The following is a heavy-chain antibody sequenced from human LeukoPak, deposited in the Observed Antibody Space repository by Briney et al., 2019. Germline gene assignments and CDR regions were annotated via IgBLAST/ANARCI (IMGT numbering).Heavy chain of an antibody. CDR1: GYTFTGYY. Sequence: GALVKVSCKASGYTFTGYYMHWVRQAPGQGLEWMGWINPNSGGTNYAQKFQGWVTVTRDTSISTAYMELSRLRSDDTAVYYCAREGPLLYDYWGQGTLVTVSS. J-gene: IGHJ4*02. D-gene: IGHD2/OR15-2a*01. V-gene: IGHV1-2*04. CDR3: AREGPLLYDY. CDR2: INPNSGGT.